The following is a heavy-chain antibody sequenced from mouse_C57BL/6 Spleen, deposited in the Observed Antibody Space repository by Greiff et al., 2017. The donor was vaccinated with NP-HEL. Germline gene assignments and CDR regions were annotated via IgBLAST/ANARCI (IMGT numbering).Heavy chain of an antibody. J-gene: IGHJ2*01. CDR1: GYTFTDYY. CDR3: AREGATTVVASFDY. CDR2: INPNNGGT. Sequence: VQLKQSGPELVKPGASVKISCQASGYTFTDYYMNWVKQSHGKSLEWIGDINPNNGGTSYNQKFKGKATLTVDKSSSPAYMELRSLTSEDAAVYYCAREGATTVVASFDYWGQGTTLTVSS. V-gene: IGHV1-26*01. D-gene: IGHD1-1*01.